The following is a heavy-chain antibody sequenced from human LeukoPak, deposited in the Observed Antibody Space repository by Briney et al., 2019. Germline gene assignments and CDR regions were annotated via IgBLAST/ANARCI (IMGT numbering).Heavy chain of an antibody. CDR2: IKQDGSEK. V-gene: IGHV3-7*01. Sequence: PGGSLRLSCAASGFTFSSYWMSWVRQAPGKALEWVANIKQDGSEKYYVDSVKGRFTISRDNAKNSLYLQMNSLRAEDTAVYYCAREGAPGYYDSSGYYGYWGQGTLVTVSS. J-gene: IGHJ4*02. CDR3: AREGAPGYYDSSGYYGY. D-gene: IGHD3-22*01. CDR1: GFTFSSYW.